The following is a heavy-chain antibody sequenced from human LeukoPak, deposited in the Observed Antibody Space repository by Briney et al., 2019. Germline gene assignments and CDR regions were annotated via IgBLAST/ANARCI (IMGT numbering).Heavy chain of an antibody. J-gene: IGHJ4*02. CDR2: ISYSGGSN. V-gene: IGHV3-23*01. Sequence: GGSLSLTCTASGFTFSSYAMSWIRQPPGKGLEWISAISYSGGSNYYADSVKGRFTISRDNSKNALYLQMNSLRAEDTAVYDCAKDLDCSSTSCLPDYWGQGTLVTVSS. CDR1: GFTFSSYA. CDR3: AKDLDCSSTSCLPDY. D-gene: IGHD2-2*01.